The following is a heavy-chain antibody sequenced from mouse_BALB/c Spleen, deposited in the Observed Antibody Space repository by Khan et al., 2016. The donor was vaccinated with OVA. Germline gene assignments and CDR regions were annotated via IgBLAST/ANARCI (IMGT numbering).Heavy chain of an antibody. CDR2: IFPGSNTT. CDR3: ARKIVNYGGDHWYFDV. J-gene: IGHJ1*01. D-gene: IGHD1-1*02. CDR1: GYTFSDYF. V-gene: IGHV1-77*01. Sequence: QVQLQQSGPDLVKPGASVMMSCKASGYTFSDYFLSWVKQRTGQGLEWIGEIFPGSNTTYYNEKFRGKATLTADKSSNTVFMYLSSLTSEDSAVYFCARKIVNYGGDHWYFDVWGAGTTVTVSS.